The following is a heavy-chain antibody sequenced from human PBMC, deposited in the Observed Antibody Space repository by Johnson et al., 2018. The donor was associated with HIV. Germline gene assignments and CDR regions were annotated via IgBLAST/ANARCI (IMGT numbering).Heavy chain of an antibody. CDR1: GFTVSSNH. V-gene: IGHV3-66*01. D-gene: IGHD3-16*01. J-gene: IGHJ3*02. CDR3: AREAVPRGLQSAFGGAFDI. CDR2: IYSGGTT. Sequence: MQLVESGGGLVQPGGSLRLSCAASGFTVSSNHMRWVRQAPGKGLEWVSVIYSGGTTYYVDSVKGRFTISRDNSKNTLYLQMNSLRAEDTAVYYCAREAVPRGLQSAFGGAFDIWGQGTMVTVAA.